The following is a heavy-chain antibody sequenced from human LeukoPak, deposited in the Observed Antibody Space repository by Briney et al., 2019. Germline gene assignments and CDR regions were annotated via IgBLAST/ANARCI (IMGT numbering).Heavy chain of an antibody. CDR3: ARGYGFPLESWGLYV. CDR2: IIPIFGTA. D-gene: IGHD3-16*01. CDR1: GGTFSSYA. Sequence: SVKVSCKASGGTFSSYAISWVRQAPGQGLEWMGGIIPIFGTANYAQKFRGRVTITADESTSTAYMELSSLRSEDTAVYYCARGYGFPLESWGLYVWGQGTMVTVSS. J-gene: IGHJ3*01. V-gene: IGHV1-69*13.